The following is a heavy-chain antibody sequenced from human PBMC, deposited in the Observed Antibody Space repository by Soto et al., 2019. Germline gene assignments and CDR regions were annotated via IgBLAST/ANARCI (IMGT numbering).Heavy chain of an antibody. CDR1: GFTFSNFA. D-gene: IGHD6-19*01. J-gene: IGHJ4*02. Sequence: GGSLRLSCGASGFTFSNFAMSWVRQAPGRGLEWVSGISASGRDIHYTDSVKDRFTVSRDNSKNTLYLQMNSLRAEDTAIYYCAKGKTSGWYYFDYWGQGALVTVSS. CDR2: ISASGRDI. V-gene: IGHV3-23*01. CDR3: AKGKTSGWYYFDY.